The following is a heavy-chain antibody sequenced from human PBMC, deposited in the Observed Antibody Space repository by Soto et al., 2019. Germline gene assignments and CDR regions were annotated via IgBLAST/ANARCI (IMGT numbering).Heavy chain of an antibody. V-gene: IGHV1-18*01. CDR2: ISAYNGNT. CDR3: ARDSRQVAVAGIPDYFDY. Sequence: QVQLVQSGAEVKKPGASVKVSCKASGYTFTSYGISWVRQAPGQGLEWMGWISAYNGNTNYAQELQGRVTMTTGTATSTAYMELRSLRSDDTAVYYCARDSRQVAVAGIPDYFDYWGQGTLVTVSS. CDR1: GYTFTSYG. J-gene: IGHJ4*02. D-gene: IGHD6-19*01.